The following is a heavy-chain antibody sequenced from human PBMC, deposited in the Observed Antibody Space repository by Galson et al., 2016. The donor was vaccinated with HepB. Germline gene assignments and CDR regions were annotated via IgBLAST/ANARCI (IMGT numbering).Heavy chain of an antibody. Sequence: TLSLTCTVSGGSISSGDYYWNWIRQPPGKGLEWIGYIYYSGSTYYNPSLKSRVTMSVDTSKNQFSLKLSSVTAADAAVYYCARVCYYYGSSGYVYYFDYWGQGTLVTVSS. V-gene: IGHV4-30-4*01. D-gene: IGHD3-22*01. CDR2: IYYSGST. CDR1: GGSISSGDYY. CDR3: ARVCYYYGSSGYVYYFDY. J-gene: IGHJ4*02.